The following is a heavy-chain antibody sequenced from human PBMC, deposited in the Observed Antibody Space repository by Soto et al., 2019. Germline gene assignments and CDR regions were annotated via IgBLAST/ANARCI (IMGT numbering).Heavy chain of an antibody. D-gene: IGHD3-10*01. CDR2: IYYSGST. V-gene: IGHV4-59*01. J-gene: IGHJ3*02. Sequence: SETLSLTCTVSGGSISSYYWSWIRQPPGKGLEWIGYIYYSGSTNYNPSLKSRVTISVNTSKNQFSLKLTSVTAADTAVYYCASKFGELLADAFDIWGQGTMVTVSS. CDR3: ASKFGELLADAFDI. CDR1: GGSISSYY.